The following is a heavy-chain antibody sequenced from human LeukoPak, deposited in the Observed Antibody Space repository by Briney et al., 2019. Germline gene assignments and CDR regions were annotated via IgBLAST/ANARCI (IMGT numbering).Heavy chain of an antibody. D-gene: IGHD6-13*01. Sequence: GGSLRLSCAASGFTFSSYWMSWVRQAPGKGLEWVANIKQDGSEKYYVDSVKGRFTISRDNAKNSLYLQMNSLRAEDTAVYYCAKVGSSSWNYYYYYMDVWGKGTTVTISS. CDR3: AKVGSSSWNYYYYYMDV. CDR1: GFTFSSYW. J-gene: IGHJ6*03. V-gene: IGHV3-7*03. CDR2: IKQDGSEK.